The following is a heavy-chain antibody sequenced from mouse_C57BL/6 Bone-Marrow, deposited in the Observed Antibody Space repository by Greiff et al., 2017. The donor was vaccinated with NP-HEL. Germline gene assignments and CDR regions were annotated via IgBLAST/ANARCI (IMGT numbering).Heavy chain of an antibody. V-gene: IGHV1-18*01. D-gene: IGHD3-2*02. Sequence: EVQVVESGPELVKPGASVKIPCKASGYTFTDYNMDWVKQSHGKSLEWIGDINPNNGGTIYNQKFKGKATLTVDKSSSTAYMELRSLTSEDTAVYYCARLGAAQAAWFAYWGQGTLVTVSA. J-gene: IGHJ3*01. CDR1: GYTFTDYN. CDR2: INPNNGGT. CDR3: ARLGAAQAAWFAY.